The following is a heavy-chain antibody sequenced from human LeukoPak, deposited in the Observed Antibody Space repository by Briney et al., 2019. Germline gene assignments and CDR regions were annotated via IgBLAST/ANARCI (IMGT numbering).Heavy chain of an antibody. CDR2: ISWSRYII. Sequence: PGRSLRLSCAASGFTFDEYAMHWVRQVPGKGLEWVSGISWSRYIIEYADSVRGRFTTSRDNAKNSLSLQMNSLRAEDSAMYYCVRDHVGGSCVDCPLGDAFDTWGQGTMVTVSS. CDR3: VRDHVGGSCVDCPLGDAFDT. V-gene: IGHV3-9*01. CDR1: GFTFDEYA. J-gene: IGHJ3*02. D-gene: IGHD2-15*01.